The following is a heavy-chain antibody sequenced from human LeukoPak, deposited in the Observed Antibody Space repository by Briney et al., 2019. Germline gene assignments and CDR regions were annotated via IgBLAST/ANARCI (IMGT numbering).Heavy chain of an antibody. D-gene: IGHD6-19*01. CDR2: IYYSGST. V-gene: IGHV4-61*01. CDR1: GASVSSGSYY. Sequence: ASETLSLTCNVSGASVSSGSYYWSWIRQPPGKELEWIGYIYYSGSTNYNPSLKSRVTISVDTSKNQFSLKLTSVTAADTAVYYCARGTIAVAGVFDCWGQGTLVSVSS. CDR3: ARGTIAVAGVFDC. J-gene: IGHJ4*02.